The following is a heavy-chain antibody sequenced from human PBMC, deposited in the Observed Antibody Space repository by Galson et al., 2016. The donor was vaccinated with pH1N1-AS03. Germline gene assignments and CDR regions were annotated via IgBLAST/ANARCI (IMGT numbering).Heavy chain of an antibody. D-gene: IGHD1-1*01. J-gene: IGHJ6*02. CDR3: ARTGSRGNDPFYYYYYGMDV. CDR1: GGSISSYY. CDR2: IYYSGST. V-gene: IGHV4-59*01. Sequence: ETLSLTCTVSGGSISSYYWSWIRQPPGKGLEWIGYIYYSGSTNYNPSLKSRVTISVGTSKNQFSLKLSSVTAADTAVYYCARTGSRGNDPFYYYYYGMDVWGQGTTVTVSS.